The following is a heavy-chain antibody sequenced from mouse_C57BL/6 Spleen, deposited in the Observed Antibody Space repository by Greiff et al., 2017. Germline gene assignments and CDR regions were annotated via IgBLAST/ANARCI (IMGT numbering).Heavy chain of an antibody. Sequence: QVQLQQPGAELVMPGASVKLSCKASGYTFTSYWMHWVKQRPGQGLEWIGELDPSDSSTNYNQKFTGKSTLTVDKSSSTAYMQLSSLTSEDSAVYYCARPYGSSYGGFAYWGQGTLVTVSA. CDR1: GYTFTSYW. D-gene: IGHD1-1*01. J-gene: IGHJ3*01. V-gene: IGHV1-69*01. CDR2: LDPSDSST. CDR3: ARPYGSSYGGFAY.